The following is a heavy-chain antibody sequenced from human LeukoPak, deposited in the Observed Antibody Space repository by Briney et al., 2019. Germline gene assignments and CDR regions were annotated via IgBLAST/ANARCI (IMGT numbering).Heavy chain of an antibody. V-gene: IGHV3-7*03. Sequence: EGSLRLSCAASGFTFSSYWMNWARQAPGKGLEWVASINHNGNVNYYVDSVKGRFTISRDNAKNSLYLQMSNLRTEDTAVYFCARGGGLDVWGQGATVTVSS. CDR2: INHNGNVN. CDR3: ARGGGLDV. J-gene: IGHJ6*02. D-gene: IGHD3-16*01. CDR1: GFTFSSYW.